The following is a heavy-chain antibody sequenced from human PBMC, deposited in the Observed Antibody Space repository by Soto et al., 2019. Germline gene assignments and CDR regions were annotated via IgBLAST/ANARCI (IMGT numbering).Heavy chain of an antibody. V-gene: IGHV4-4*01. CDR1: GVSISSGNW. D-gene: IGHD2-8*01. J-gene: IGHJ4*02. CDR2: IFHDGTA. Sequence: XETLCLTGAVSGVSISSGNWWTCVRQTPQRGLEYIGEIFHDGTANYYPSFERRVAISVDTSKNQFSLKLTSVTAADTAIYFCARLVYDTRLNYMYFDFWGQGALVTVSS. CDR3: ARLVYDTRLNYMYFDF.